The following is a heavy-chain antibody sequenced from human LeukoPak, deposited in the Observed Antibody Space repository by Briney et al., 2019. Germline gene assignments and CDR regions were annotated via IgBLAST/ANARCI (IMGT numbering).Heavy chain of an antibody. V-gene: IGHV1-69*06. CDR2: IIPIFGTA. CDR1: GYTFTSYG. Sequence: ASVKDSCKASGYTFTSYGISWVRQAPGQGLEWMGGIIPIFGTANYAQKFQGRVTITADKSTSTAYMELSRLRSDDTAVYYCARTLYDFWSGYCLGYWGQGTLVTVSS. D-gene: IGHD3-3*01. J-gene: IGHJ4*02. CDR3: ARTLYDFWSGYCLGY.